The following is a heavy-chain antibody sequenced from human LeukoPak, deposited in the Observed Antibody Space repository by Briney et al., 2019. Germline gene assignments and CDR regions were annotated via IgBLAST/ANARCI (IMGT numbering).Heavy chain of an antibody. CDR2: IYHSGST. Sequence: SETLSLTCTVSGGSISSGGYYWSWIRQPPGQGLEWIGYIYHSGSTYYNPSLKSRVTISVDTSKNQFSLKLSSVTAADTAVYYCARDPTRGVISDAFDIWGQGTMVTVSS. J-gene: IGHJ3*02. D-gene: IGHD2-21*01. CDR3: ARDPTRGVISDAFDI. V-gene: IGHV4-30-2*01. CDR1: GGSISSGGYY.